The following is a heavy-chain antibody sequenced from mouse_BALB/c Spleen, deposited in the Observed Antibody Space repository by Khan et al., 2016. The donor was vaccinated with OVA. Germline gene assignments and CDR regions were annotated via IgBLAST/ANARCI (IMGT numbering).Heavy chain of an antibody. J-gene: IGHJ3*01. Sequence: EVQLQESGPGLVKPSQSLSLTCSVSGYSITSGYFWNWIRQFPGNKLEWMGYIRYDGDYKYNPSLKNRISIIRDTSKNQFFLRLNSVTPEDTATYSCARGGSSGPAWFTSWGQGTLLTVSA. CDR1: GYSITSGYF. D-gene: IGHD3-1*01. CDR2: IRYDGDY. V-gene: IGHV3-6*02. CDR3: ARGGSSGPAWFTS.